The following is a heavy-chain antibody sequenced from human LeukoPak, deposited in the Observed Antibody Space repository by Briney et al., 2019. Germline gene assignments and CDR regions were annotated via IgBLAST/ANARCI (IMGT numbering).Heavy chain of an antibody. Sequence: GGSLRLSCAASGFTFSTFAMQWVRQAPGKGLEWVAVISYDGSHKYSADSVKGRFTISRDNSKSTLYLQMNSLRPEDTAVYYCARSYSSSWHYFDYWGQGTLVTVSS. CDR1: GFTFSTFA. CDR2: ISYDGSHK. CDR3: ARSYSSSWHYFDY. V-gene: IGHV3-30*04. D-gene: IGHD6-13*01. J-gene: IGHJ4*02.